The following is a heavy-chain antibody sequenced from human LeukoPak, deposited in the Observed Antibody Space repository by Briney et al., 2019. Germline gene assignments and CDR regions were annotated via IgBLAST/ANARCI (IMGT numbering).Heavy chain of an antibody. CDR2: IKQDGSEK. CDR3: ARGEYYDFWSGYPFDY. J-gene: IGHJ4*02. V-gene: IGHV3-7*05. D-gene: IGHD3-3*01. CDR1: GFTFSSYW. Sequence: PGGPLRLSCAASGFTFSSYWMSWVRQAPGKGLEWVANIKQDGSEKYYVDSVKGRFTISRDNAKNSLYLQMNSLRAEDTAVYYCARGEYYDFWSGYPFDYWGQGTLVTVSS.